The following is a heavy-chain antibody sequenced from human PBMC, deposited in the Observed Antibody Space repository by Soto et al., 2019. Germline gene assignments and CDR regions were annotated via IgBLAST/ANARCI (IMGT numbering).Heavy chain of an antibody. CDR3: ARREITVLGAPLFLRRSSNYAFDM. Sequence: QVQLQQWGAGLLKPSEPLPLTCAVYGGRFSAYYWRWIRQLPGKGLEWIGPINHSGSSNYNPSLKSRVTLSVGTAKNQFSLKLRPVTAADTAVYDCARREITVLGAPLFLRRSSNYAFDMWGQWTMLSVSS. CDR1: GGRFSAYY. CDR2: INHSGSS. J-gene: IGHJ3*02. V-gene: IGHV4-34*01. D-gene: IGHD3-3*01.